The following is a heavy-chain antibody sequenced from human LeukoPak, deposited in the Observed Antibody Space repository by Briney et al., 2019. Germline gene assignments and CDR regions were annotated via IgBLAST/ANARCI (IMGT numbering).Heavy chain of an antibody. CDR3: AKDIRYSSSWYNWFDP. V-gene: IGHV3-23*01. CDR2: ISGSGGST. D-gene: IGHD6-13*01. J-gene: IGHJ5*02. CDR1: GFTFSSYA. Sequence: PGGSLRLSCAASGFTFSSYAMSWVRQAPGKGLEWVSAISGSGGSTYYADSVKGRFTISRDNSKNTLYLQMNSLRAEDTAVYYCAKDIRYSSSWYNWFDPWGQGTLVAVCS.